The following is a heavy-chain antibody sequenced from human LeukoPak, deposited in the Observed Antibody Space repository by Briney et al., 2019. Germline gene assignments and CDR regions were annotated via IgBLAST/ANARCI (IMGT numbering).Heavy chain of an antibody. V-gene: IGHV3-30*03. J-gene: IGHJ4*02. CDR3: ARDYSLDY. CDR2: VSSDGLTK. CDR1: GFTFSSYG. D-gene: IGHD4-11*01. Sequence: GGSLRLSCAASGFTFSSYGMHWVRQAPGKGLDWVAGVSSDGLTKYSADSVKGRFTISRDNSKNTVFLQVNSLTTDDTGVYFCARDYSLDYWGQGTLVTVSS.